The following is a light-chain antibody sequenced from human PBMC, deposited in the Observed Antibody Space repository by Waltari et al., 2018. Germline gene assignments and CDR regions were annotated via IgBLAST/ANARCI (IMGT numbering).Light chain of an antibody. V-gene: IGLV2-23*02. CDR3: CSYAGLGTYV. Sequence: QSALTQPASVSGTPGQSVTNPGTGTSSDVGKYDLVSWYQQHPGKAPKLLVCEVIKRPSGVSSRFSGSKSGNTASLTISGLQAEDEADYYCCSYAGLGTYVFGSGTKVTVL. CDR2: EVI. CDR1: SSDVGKYDL. J-gene: IGLJ1*01.